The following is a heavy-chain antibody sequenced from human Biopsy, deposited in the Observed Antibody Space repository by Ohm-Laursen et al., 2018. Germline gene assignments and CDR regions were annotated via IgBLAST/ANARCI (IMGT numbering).Heavy chain of an antibody. V-gene: IGHV3-23*01. CDR3: AKGGYCTTTSCYMDVDY. Sequence: SLRLSCAASGFPFSKAWMNWVRQAPGKGLEWVPTISGSGGSTYYADSVKGRFTISRDASKNTLYLLMNSLRAEDTAMYYCAKGGYCTTTSCYMDVDYWGQGTLVTVSS. CDR1: GFPFSKAW. J-gene: IGHJ4*02. D-gene: IGHD2-2*02. CDR2: ISGSGGST.